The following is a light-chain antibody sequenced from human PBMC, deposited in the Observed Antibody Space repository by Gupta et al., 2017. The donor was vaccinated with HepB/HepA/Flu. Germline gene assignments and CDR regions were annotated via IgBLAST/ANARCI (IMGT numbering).Light chain of an antibody. CDR2: DAS. CDR1: RTVNSY. CDR3: QQRSDWPIT. V-gene: IGKV3-11*01. Sequence: EIVLTQSPATLSLSPGERVTFSCRASRTVNSYLAWYQHKPGQPPRLLIYDASNRAAGVPARFSGSGSGTDFTLTISSLVPEDLAVYYCQQRSDWPITFGQGTRLEIK. J-gene: IGKJ5*01.